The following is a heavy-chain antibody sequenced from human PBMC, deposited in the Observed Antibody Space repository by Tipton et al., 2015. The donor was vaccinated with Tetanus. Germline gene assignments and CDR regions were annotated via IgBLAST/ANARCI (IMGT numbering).Heavy chain of an antibody. V-gene: IGHV4-39*07. CDR3: ARDLYETPYYYYYGMDV. J-gene: IGHJ6*02. CDR1: GGSISSSSYY. CDR2: IYYSGST. D-gene: IGHD5/OR15-5a*01. Sequence: TLSLTCTVSGGSISSSSYYWGWIRQPPGKGLEWIGSIYYSGSTYYNPSLKSRVTMSVDTSKNQFSLKLSSVTAADTAVYYCARDLYETPYYYYYGMDVWGQGTTVTVSS.